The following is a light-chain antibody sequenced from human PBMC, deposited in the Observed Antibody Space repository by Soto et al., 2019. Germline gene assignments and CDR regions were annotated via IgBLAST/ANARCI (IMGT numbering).Light chain of an antibody. CDR1: QSVSSN. V-gene: IGKV3-15*01. CDR2: GAS. CDR3: QQYNNWPPVT. Sequence: EIVMTQSPATLSVSPGERATLSCRASQSVSSNLAWYQQKLGQAPRLLIYGASTRATGIPARFSGSVSGTEFTLTISSLQSEDFAVYYCQQYNNWPPVTFGGGTKVEIK. J-gene: IGKJ4*01.